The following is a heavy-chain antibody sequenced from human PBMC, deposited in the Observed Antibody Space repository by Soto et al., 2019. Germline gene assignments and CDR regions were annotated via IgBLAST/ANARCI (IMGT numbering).Heavy chain of an antibody. D-gene: IGHD1-26*01. CDR1: GASTVSHYH. CDR2: IFNSGTT. Sequence: SETLSLTCSVSGASTVSHYHWTWIRQPPGKGLEWMGYIFNSGTTFYNPSLTSRLSISMDTSGNHFSLELRSVTAADTAVYYCALALGPTTGLDNWGQGTLVTVSS. V-gene: IGHV4-31*02. CDR3: ALALGPTTGLDN. J-gene: IGHJ4*02.